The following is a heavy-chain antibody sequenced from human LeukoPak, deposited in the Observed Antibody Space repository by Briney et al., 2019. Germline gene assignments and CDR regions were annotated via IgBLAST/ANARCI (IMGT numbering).Heavy chain of an antibody. CDR2: IDYSGST. CDR3: ARLRRYSSRPDAIDI. D-gene: IGHD6-13*01. CDR1: GGSISSYY. V-gene: IGHV4-59*08. J-gene: IGHJ3*02. Sequence: SETLSLTCTVSGGSISSYYWSWIRQPPGKGLEWIAYIDYSGSTNYSPSLKSRVTISVDTSKNQFSLNLSSVTAADTAVYYCARLRRYSSRPDAIDIWGQGTMVTVSS.